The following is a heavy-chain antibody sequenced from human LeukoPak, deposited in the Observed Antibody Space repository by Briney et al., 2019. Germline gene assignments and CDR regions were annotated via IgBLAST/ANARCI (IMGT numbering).Heavy chain of an antibody. Sequence: NPGGSLRLSCAASGFSFSTYSMIWVRQAPGKGLEWVSSISGDSIYIYYADSVKGRFTISRDNAKNSLYLQMNSLGAEDTAVYYCARERPGVYYDSSGNYYANFDYWGQGALVTVSS. J-gene: IGHJ4*02. D-gene: IGHD3-22*01. V-gene: IGHV3-21*06. CDR1: GFSFSTYS. CDR2: ISGDSIYI. CDR3: ARERPGVYYDSSGNYYANFDY.